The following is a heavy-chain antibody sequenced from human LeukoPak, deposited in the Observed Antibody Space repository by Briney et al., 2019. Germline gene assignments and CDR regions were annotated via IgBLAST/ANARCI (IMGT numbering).Heavy chain of an antibody. CDR1: SGSTSGGNYY. D-gene: IGHD3-3*01. CDR3: ARLGAGPTYYDFWSGYSSFYFDY. CDR2: ISSSGNT. Sequence: SETLSLTCIVSSGSTSGGNYYWGWIRRPPGKGLEWIGGISSSGNTYYNPSLKSRITISIDPSKNHFSLKLSSVTAADTAVYYCARLGAGPTYYDFWSGYSSFYFDYWGQGTLVTVSS. V-gene: IGHV4-39*02. J-gene: IGHJ4*02.